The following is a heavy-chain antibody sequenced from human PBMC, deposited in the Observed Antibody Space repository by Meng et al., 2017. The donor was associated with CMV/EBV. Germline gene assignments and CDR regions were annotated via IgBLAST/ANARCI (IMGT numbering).Heavy chain of an antibody. J-gene: IGHJ4*02. CDR2: IYTSGST. V-gene: IGHV4-61*02. D-gene: IGHD3-10*01. CDR3: ASVQGLGVS. CDR1: GGSISIGSYY. Sequence: RLRGSGQGFLKPSQTLSLTCTVSGGSISIGSYYWRWIRQPAGKGLEWIGRIYTSGSTNYNPSLKSRVTISVDTSKNQFSLKLSSVTAADTAVYYCASVQGLGVSWGQGTLVTVSS.